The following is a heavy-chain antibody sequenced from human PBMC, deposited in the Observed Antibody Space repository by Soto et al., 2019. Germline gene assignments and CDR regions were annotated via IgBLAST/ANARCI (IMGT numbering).Heavy chain of an antibody. CDR3: ARTNRITIFGVVINLPNDFDY. D-gene: IGHD3-3*01. Sequence: GASVKVSCKASGYTFTSYGISWVRQAPGQGLEWMGWISAYNGNTNYAQKLQGRVTMTTDTSTSTAYMELRSLRSDDTAVYYCARTNRITIFGVVINLPNDFDYWGQGTLVTVSS. J-gene: IGHJ4*02. CDR1: GYTFTSYG. V-gene: IGHV1-18*01. CDR2: ISAYNGNT.